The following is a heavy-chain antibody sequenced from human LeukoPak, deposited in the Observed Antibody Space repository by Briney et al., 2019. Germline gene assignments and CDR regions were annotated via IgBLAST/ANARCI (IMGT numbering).Heavy chain of an antibody. CDR2: IRSSGTTI. Sequence: GGSLRLSCAASGFTFSDYYMSWIRQAPGRGLEWISYIRSSGTTIYYADSVKGRFTISRDNAKNSLYLQMNSLRAEDTAVYYCARALTTLTYEGYWGQGTLVIVSS. CDR3: ARALTTLTYEGY. J-gene: IGHJ4*02. D-gene: IGHD1-1*01. V-gene: IGHV3-11*04. CDR1: GFTFSDYY.